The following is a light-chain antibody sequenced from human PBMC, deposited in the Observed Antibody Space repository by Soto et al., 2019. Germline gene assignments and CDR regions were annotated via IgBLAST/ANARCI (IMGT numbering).Light chain of an antibody. CDR2: EVR. CDR3: SSYTTTSTLRV. Sequence: QSALTQPASVSGSPGQSITISCTGTSSDVGGYNYVSWYQHHPGKAPKHLIYEVRVRPSGVSIRFSGSKSANTASLTISGLQAEDEADYYCSSYTTTSTLRVFGGGTQLTVL. V-gene: IGLV2-14*01. J-gene: IGLJ3*02. CDR1: SSDVGGYNY.